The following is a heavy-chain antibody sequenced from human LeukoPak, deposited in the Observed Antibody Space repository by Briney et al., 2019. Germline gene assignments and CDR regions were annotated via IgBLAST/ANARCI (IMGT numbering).Heavy chain of an antibody. CDR2: IIPIFGTA. J-gene: IGHJ4*02. Sequence: SVKVSCKASGGTFSSDAISWVRQAPGQGLEWMGGIIPIFGTADYAQKFQGRVTITTDESTSTAYMELSSLRSEDTAVYYCASSSNWNYIMAYWGQGTLVTVSS. CDR1: GGTFSSDA. CDR3: ASSSNWNYIMAY. D-gene: IGHD1-7*01. V-gene: IGHV1-69*05.